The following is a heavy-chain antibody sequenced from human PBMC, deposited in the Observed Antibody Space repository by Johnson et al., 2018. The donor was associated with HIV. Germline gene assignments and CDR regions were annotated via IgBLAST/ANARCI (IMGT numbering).Heavy chain of an antibody. J-gene: IGHJ3*02. Sequence: VQLVESGGGLVQPGGSLRLSCAASGFTFSSYDMHWVRQATGNGLEWVSAISGSGGSTYCADSVKGRFTISRDNSKNTLYLQMNSLRPEDTAAYYCATIAAHGAAFDIWGQGTVVTVSS. CDR3: ATIAAHGAAFDI. V-gene: IGHV3-23*04. CDR2: ISGSGGST. CDR1: GFTFSSYD. D-gene: IGHD6-25*01.